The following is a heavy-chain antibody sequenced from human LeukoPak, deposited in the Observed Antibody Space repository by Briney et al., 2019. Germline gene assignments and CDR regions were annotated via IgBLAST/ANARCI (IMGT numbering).Heavy chain of an antibody. Sequence: GKGLEWGSSISRSSSDIYYADSVKGRFTISRDNAKNSLHLQMNSLRAEDTAVYYCARVETGIFFFQAEDCIRDGVPVSAFLLSRTSDL. V-gene: IGHV3-21*01. CDR3: ARVETGIFFFQAEDCIRDGVPVSAFLLSRTSDL. CDR2: ISRSSSDI. D-gene: IGHD5-24*01. J-gene: IGHJ2*01.